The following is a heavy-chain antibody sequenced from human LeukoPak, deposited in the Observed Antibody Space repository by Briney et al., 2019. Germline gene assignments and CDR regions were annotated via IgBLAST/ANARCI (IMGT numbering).Heavy chain of an antibody. CDR1: GVTFSRYS. D-gene: IGHD1-1*01. Sequence: GRSLRLSCAASGVTFSRYSMNWVRQAPGKGLEWVSPIISSSSYIYYADSVKGRFTISRDNAKNSLYLQMNSLRAEDTAVYYCARAAGRYAQYNWFDPWGQGTLVTVSS. CDR2: IISSSSYI. V-gene: IGHV3-21*01. CDR3: ARAAGRYAQYNWFDP. J-gene: IGHJ5*02.